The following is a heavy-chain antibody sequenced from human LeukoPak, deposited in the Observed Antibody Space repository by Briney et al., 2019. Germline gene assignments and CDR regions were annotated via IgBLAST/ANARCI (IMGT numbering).Heavy chain of an antibody. J-gene: IGHJ4*02. CDR3: ARVSSRVFDY. Sequence: SQTLSLTCAISGDSVSNNNVAWNWIRQSPSRGLEWLGRTYYRSKLYNDYAISVKSLITINPDTSMNQFSLQLNSVTPDDTAVYYCARVSSRVFDYWGQGTLVTVSS. CDR2: TYYRSKLYN. D-gene: IGHD3-10*01. CDR1: GDSVSNNNVA. V-gene: IGHV6-1*01.